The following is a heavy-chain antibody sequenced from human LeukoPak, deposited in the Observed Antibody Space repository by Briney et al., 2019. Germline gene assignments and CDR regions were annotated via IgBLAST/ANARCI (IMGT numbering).Heavy chain of an antibody. CDR3: VREAGYCAPVCVKTNWFDP. CDR1: GFPSSSHA. CDR2: ISNGKT. Sequence: PGGSLRLSCAASGFPSSSHAMSWVRQPPGKGLEWVAAISNGKTYYADSVRGRFAISRDDSTNTVYLHMNSLRDEDTALYHCVREAGYCAPVCVKTNWFDPWGQGTLVTVSS. D-gene: IGHD2-15*01. V-gene: IGHV3-23*01. J-gene: IGHJ5*02.